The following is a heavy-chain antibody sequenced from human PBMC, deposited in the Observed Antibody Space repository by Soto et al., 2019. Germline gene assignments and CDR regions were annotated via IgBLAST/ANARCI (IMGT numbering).Heavy chain of an antibody. Sequence: ASVKVSCKASGYTFTGYYMHWVRQAPGQGLEWMGWINPNSGGTNYAQKFQGWVTMTRDTSISTAYMELSRLRSDDTAVYYCAREKYDFWSGFQTPLGMDVWGQGTTVTVS. CDR1: GYTFTGYY. D-gene: IGHD3-3*01. CDR2: INPNSGGT. J-gene: IGHJ6*02. V-gene: IGHV1-2*04. CDR3: AREKYDFWSGFQTPLGMDV.